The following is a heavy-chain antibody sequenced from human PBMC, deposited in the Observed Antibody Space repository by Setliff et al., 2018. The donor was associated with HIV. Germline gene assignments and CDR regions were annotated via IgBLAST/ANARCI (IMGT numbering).Heavy chain of an antibody. CDR1: GGSFSDYY. V-gene: IGHV4-34*01. J-gene: IGHJ6*02. CDR3: ARPGSSSYYYAMDV. D-gene: IGHD3-10*01. CDR2: IYHSGST. Sequence: SETLSLTCAVYGGSFSDYYWSWIRQPPGKGLEWIGEIYHSGSTIYNPSLKSRVTISVDTSKNQFSLKLSSVTAADTAVYYCARPGSSSYYYAMDVWGQGTTVTVS.